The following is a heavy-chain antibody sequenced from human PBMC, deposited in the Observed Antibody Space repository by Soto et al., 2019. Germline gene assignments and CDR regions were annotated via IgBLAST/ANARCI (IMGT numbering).Heavy chain of an antibody. CDR2: IYYSGST. CDR3: ANDYGDYKSYYGMDV. CDR1: GASVTSSTYY. J-gene: IGHJ6*02. D-gene: IGHD4-17*01. Sequence: QLQLQESGPGLVKPSETLSLTCTVSGASVTSSTYYWGWIRQPPGKGLEWIGSIYYSGSTYYNPSLRSQVTISVDTSKNQVSLKLTSVTAADTAVYYCANDYGDYKSYYGMDVWGQGTTVTVSS. V-gene: IGHV4-39*01.